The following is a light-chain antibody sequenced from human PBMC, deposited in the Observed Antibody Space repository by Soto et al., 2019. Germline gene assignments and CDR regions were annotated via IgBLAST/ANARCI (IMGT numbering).Light chain of an antibody. CDR1: QSVSNN. J-gene: IGKJ1*01. CDR2: GAS. CDR3: QQYNSWPPGT. Sequence: EIVMTQSPVTLSVSPGERATLSCRASQSVSNNLAWYQQKPGQAPRLLIYGASTRATGIPARFSGSGSGAEFTLTISSLQSEDSALYYCQQYNSWPPGTFGQGTKVEIK. V-gene: IGKV3-15*01.